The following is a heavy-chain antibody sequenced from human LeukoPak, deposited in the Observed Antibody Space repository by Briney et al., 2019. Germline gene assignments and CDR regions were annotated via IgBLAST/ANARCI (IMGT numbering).Heavy chain of an antibody. J-gene: IGHJ4*02. CDR3: VRGRLLRSTKYFDS. Sequence: GGSLRLSCAGSGFSVSDNYMTWVRQAPGKGPEWVSVTYSGGTTYYADSVEGRFTISRDSAKNSVHLQMNSLRDEDTAVYYCVRGRLLRSTKYFDSWGQGALVTVSS. D-gene: IGHD2-21*02. CDR1: GFSVSDNY. CDR2: TYSGGTT. V-gene: IGHV3-66*01.